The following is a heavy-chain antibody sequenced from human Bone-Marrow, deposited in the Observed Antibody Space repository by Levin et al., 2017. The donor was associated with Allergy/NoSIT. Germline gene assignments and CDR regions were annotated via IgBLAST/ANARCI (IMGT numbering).Heavy chain of an antibody. J-gene: IGHJ5*02. CDR3: ARDNGDIVVVPEAWFDP. V-gene: IGHV4-31*03. CDR2: IYYSGST. D-gene: IGHD2-15*01. CDR1: GGSISSGGYY. Sequence: SETLSLTCTVSGGSISSGGYYWSWIRQHPGKGLEWIGYIYYSGSTYYNPSLKSRVTISVDTSKNQFSLKLSSVTAADTAVYYCARDNGDIVVVPEAWFDPWGQGTLVTVSS.